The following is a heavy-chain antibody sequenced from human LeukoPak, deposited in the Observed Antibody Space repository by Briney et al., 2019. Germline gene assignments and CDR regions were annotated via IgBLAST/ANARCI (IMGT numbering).Heavy chain of an antibody. CDR2: INSDGSRT. J-gene: IGHJ4*02. CDR3: ARDQGGSYDFWSGYLYYFDY. D-gene: IGHD3-3*01. V-gene: IGHV3-74*01. CDR1: KFSFSSYW. Sequence: GGSLRLSCAASKFSFSSYWMHWVRQAPGKGLVWVSRINSDGSRTNYADSVKGRFTISRDNAKNTLYLQMNSLRAEDTAVYYCARDQGGSYDFWSGYLYYFDYWGQGTLVTVSS.